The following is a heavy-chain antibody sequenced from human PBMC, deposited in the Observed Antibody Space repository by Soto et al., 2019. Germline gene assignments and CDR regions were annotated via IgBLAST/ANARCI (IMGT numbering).Heavy chain of an antibody. V-gene: IGHV1-69*01. Sequence: QVRLVQSGAGVKKPGSSVKVSCKASGGTFTSYGISWVRQAPGQGLEWMGETIPVFGSGNYAQKFQGRVTITVDGSSTTSYMELSSLRSEDTAVYYCARDLAPAAIAGDAFDLWGQGTMVTVSS. CDR3: ARDLAPAAIAGDAFDL. CDR2: TIPVFGSG. J-gene: IGHJ3*01. D-gene: IGHD2-2*02. CDR1: GGTFTSYG.